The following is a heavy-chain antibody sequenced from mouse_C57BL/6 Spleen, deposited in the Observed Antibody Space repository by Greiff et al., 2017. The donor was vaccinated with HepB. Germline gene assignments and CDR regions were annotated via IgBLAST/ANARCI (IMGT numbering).Heavy chain of an antibody. J-gene: IGHJ1*03. CDR2: ISSGSSTI. D-gene: IGHD1-1*01. Sequence: EVMLVESGGGLVKPGGSLKLSCAASGFTFSDYGMHWVRQAPEKGLEWVAYISSGSSTIYYADTVKGRFTISRDNAKNTLFLQMTSLRSEDTAMYYCARRDYYYGSSQYWYFDVWGTGTTVTVSS. CDR3: ARRDYYYGSSQYWYFDV. CDR1: GFTFSDYG. V-gene: IGHV5-17*01.